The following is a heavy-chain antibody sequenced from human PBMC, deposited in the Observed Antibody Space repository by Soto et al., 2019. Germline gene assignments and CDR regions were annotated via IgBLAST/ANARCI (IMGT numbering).Heavy chain of an antibody. D-gene: IGHD3-3*01. Sequence: QVQLVQSGAEVKKPGASVKVSCKASGYTFTSYDINWVRQATGQGLEWMGWMNPNSGNTGYAQKFQGRVTMPRHTSISTAYMELSSLRSEDTAVYYCARADDYDFWSGYHDPYYYYGMDVWGQGTTVTVSS. CDR2: MNPNSGNT. J-gene: IGHJ6*02. CDR1: GYTFTSYD. CDR3: ARADDYDFWSGYHDPYYYYGMDV. V-gene: IGHV1-8*01.